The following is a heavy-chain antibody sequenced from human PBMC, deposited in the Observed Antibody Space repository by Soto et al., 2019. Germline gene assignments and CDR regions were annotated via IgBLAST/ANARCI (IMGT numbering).Heavy chain of an antibody. V-gene: IGHV1-2*02. CDR3: SRGPPKELWFPNVY. D-gene: IGHD3-16*02. CDR2: ISPSSGGT. Sequence: QVQLVQSASEVQKPGTSVKVSCKASGYSFNDYYIHWVRQAPGQGPEWMGWISPSSGGTHYAPKFEGRVTLTRDTSISTAYMDLSTLRSYDTSVYYCSRGPPKELWFPNVYWGQGTLVTVSS. CDR1: GYSFNDYY. J-gene: IGHJ4*02.